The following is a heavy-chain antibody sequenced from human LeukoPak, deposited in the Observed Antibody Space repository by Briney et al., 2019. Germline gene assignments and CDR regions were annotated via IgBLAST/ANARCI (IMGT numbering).Heavy chain of an antibody. V-gene: IGHV3-23*01. J-gene: IGHJ4*02. CDR1: GITLSSYA. D-gene: IGHD4-17*01. CDR3: AIRGYGDYIDY. CDR2: ISGSGGST. Sequence: PGGSLRLSCVVSGITLSSYAMSWVRQAPGKGLEWVSAISGSGGSTYYADSVKGRFTISRDNSKNTLYLQMNSLRAEDTAVYYCAIRGYGDYIDYWGQGTLVTVSS.